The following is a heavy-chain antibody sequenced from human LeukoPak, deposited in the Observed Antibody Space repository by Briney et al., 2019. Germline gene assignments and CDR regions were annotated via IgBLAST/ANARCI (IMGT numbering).Heavy chain of an antibody. Sequence: GGSLRLSCAASGFTFSSYAMSWVRQAPGKGLEWVSAISGSGGSTYYADSVKGRFTISRDNSKNTLYLQMNSLKASDTAMYYCARLRYDSSGYYYWKDAFDIWGQGTMVTVSS. CDR1: GFTFSSYA. CDR2: ISGSGGST. J-gene: IGHJ3*02. V-gene: IGHV3-23*01. D-gene: IGHD3-22*01. CDR3: ARLRYDSSGYYYWKDAFDI.